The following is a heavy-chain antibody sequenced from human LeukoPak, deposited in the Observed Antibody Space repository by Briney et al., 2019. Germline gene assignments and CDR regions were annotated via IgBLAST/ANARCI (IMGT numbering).Heavy chain of an antibody. CDR1: GFTFDDYG. V-gene: IGHV3-20*04. Sequence: TGGSLRLSCAASGFTFDDYGMSWVRQAPGKGLEWVSGINWNGGSTGYADSVKGRFTISRDNSKNTLYLQMTSLRAEDTAVYYCAKDQVWIVVGSFDYWGQGTLVTVSS. D-gene: IGHD3-22*01. CDR2: INWNGGST. J-gene: IGHJ4*02. CDR3: AKDQVWIVVGSFDY.